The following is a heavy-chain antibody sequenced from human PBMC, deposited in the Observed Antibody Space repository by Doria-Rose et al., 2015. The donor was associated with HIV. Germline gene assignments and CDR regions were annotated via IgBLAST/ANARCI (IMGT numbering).Heavy chain of an antibody. CDR2: ISSDDER. Sequence: QVTLKESSPVLVKPTETLTLTCTVSGVSLSSPGMGVSWIRQPPGRALEWLANISSDDERSYITSLKSRLTISRGTSKSQVVLTMTDMDPVDTATYYCARIKSSRWYHKYYFDFWGQGTLVIVSA. J-gene: IGHJ4*02. CDR3: ARIKSSRWYHKYYFDF. D-gene: IGHD6-13*01. V-gene: IGHV2-26*01. CDR1: GVSLSSPGMG.